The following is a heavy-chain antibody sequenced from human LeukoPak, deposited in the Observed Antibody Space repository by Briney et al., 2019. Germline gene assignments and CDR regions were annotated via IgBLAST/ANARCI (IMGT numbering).Heavy chain of an antibody. CDR3: ARDLTSRRVGNCPPGY. J-gene: IGHJ4*02. CDR1: GYTFTSYG. V-gene: IGHV1-18*01. CDR2: ISAYNGNT. D-gene: IGHD4-23*01. Sequence: ASVKVSCKASGYTFTSYGISWVRQAPGQGLEWMGWISAYNGNTNYAQKLQGRVTMTTDTSTSTAYMELRSLRSDDTAVYYCARDLTSRRVGNCPPGYWGQGTLVTVSS.